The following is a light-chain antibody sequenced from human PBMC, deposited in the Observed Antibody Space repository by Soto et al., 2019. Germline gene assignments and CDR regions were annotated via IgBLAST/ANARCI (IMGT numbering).Light chain of an antibody. CDR1: RSDVGGYKS. V-gene: IGLV2-14*02. CDR2: EDS. J-gene: IGLJ2*01. Sequence: QSALTQPASVSGSPGQSIAISCTGSRSDVGGYKSVSWYQQHPGKVPKLMIYEDSKRPSGVSDRFSGSKSGNTASLTISGLQAEDEADYYCSSYTSTTTLVLFGGGTKLTVL. CDR3: SSYTSTTTLVL.